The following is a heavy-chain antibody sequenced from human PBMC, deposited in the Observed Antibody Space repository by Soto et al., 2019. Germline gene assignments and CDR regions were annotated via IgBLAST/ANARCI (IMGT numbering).Heavy chain of an antibody. CDR3: ARGHPRGRYFDWLIFPLGY. CDR2: MNMDGNRI. CDR1: GFTFSSYW. D-gene: IGHD3-9*01. Sequence: GGSLRLSCAASGFTFSSYWMHWVRQAPGKGLEWVSRMNMDGNRISYVDSVRGRFTISRDDANSHVYLDMNDVRPEDTALYYCARGHPRGRYFDWLIFPLGYWGRGALVTVSS. V-gene: IGHV3-74*01. J-gene: IGHJ4*02.